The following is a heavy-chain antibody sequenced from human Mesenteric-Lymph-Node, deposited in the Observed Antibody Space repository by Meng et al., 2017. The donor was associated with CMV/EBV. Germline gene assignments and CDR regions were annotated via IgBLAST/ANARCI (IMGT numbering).Heavy chain of an antibody. CDR1: GFTFNSHG. V-gene: IGHV3-23*01. Sequence: GESLKISCAASGFTFNSHGMHWVRQAPGKGLEWVSAISGSGGSTYYADSVKGRFTISRDNSKNTLYLQMNSLRAEDTAVYYCTYGSGSRLSLDYYYGMDVWGQGTTVTVSS. D-gene: IGHD3-10*01. J-gene: IGHJ6*02. CDR3: TYGSGSRLSLDYYYGMDV. CDR2: ISGSGGST.